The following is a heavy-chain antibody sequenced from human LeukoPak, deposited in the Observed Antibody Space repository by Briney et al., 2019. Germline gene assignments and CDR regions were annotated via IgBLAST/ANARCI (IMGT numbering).Heavy chain of an antibody. J-gene: IGHJ6*02. D-gene: IGHD1-1*01. CDR2: ISAYNGNT. CDR3: ARDERGNYWNDLIYYYYYGMDV. CDR1: GYTFTSYG. V-gene: IGHV1-18*01. Sequence: ASVEVSCKASGYTFTSYGISWVRQAPGQGLEWMGWISAYNGNTNYAQKLQGRVTMTTDTSTSTAYMELRSLRSDDTAVYYCARDERGNYWNDLIYYYYYGMDVWGQGTTVTVSS.